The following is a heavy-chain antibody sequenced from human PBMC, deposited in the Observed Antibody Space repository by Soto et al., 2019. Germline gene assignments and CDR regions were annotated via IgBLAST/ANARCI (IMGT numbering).Heavy chain of an antibody. J-gene: IGHJ5*02. Sequence: QVQLQESGPGLVKPSQTLSLTCTVSGGSISSGTYYWSWIRQHPGKGLEWIGYIYYSGSTYYNPSLKSRVTISADTSKNQFSLKLSSVTAADTAVYYCTRGTTGATSWFDHWGQGTLVTVSS. CDR3: TRGTTGATSWFDH. CDR1: GGSISSGTYY. CDR2: IYYSGST. V-gene: IGHV4-31*03. D-gene: IGHD7-27*01.